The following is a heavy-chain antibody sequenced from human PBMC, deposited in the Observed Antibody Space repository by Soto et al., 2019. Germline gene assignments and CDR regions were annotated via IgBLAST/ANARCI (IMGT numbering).Heavy chain of an antibody. D-gene: IGHD3-3*01. CDR1: GFTFSSYA. J-gene: IGHJ6*02. CDR2: ISYDGSNK. Sequence: GGSLRLSCAASGFTFSSYAMHWVRQAPGKGLEWVAVISYDGSNKYYADSVKGRFTISRDNSKNTLYLQMNSLRAEDTAVYYCARVGRITIFGVVPTPVGLDVWGQGTTVTVSS. CDR3: ARVGRITIFGVVPTPVGLDV. V-gene: IGHV3-30-3*01.